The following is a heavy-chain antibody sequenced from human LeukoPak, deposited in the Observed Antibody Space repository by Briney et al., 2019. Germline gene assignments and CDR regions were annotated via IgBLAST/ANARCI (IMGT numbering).Heavy chain of an antibody. V-gene: IGHV4-39*07. CDR1: GGSISSYY. J-gene: IGHJ4*02. Sequence: SETLSLTCTVSGGSISSYYWGWIRQPPGKGLEWIGSIYYKGNTYLNPSLKSRVTISVDTSKNQFSLKLSSVTAADTAVYYCARDPRVLDYWGQGTLVTVSS. CDR3: ARDPRVLDY. CDR2: IYYKGNT.